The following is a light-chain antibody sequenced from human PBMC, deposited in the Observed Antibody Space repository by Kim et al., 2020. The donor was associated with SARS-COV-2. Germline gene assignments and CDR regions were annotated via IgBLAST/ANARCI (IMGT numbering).Light chain of an antibody. CDR3: QVWDSSSDQLV. J-gene: IGLJ3*02. CDR1: SIGGKS. Sequence: SYELTQPPSMSVAPGKTASITCGGNSIGGKSVHWYQQKPGQAPVLVIYYDDSRPSGIPERFSASNFGNTAALTISRVEAGDEADSYCQVWDSSSDQLVFG. V-gene: IGLV3-21*04. CDR2: YDD.